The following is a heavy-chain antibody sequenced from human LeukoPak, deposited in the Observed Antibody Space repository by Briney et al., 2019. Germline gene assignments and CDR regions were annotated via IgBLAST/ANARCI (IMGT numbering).Heavy chain of an antibody. CDR3: AVLSGIAVAGSFDY. J-gene: IGHJ4*02. Sequence: SETLSLTCTVSGGSISSGGYYWSWIRQPPGKGLEWIGYIYHSGSTYYNPSLKSRVTISVDRSKNQFSLKLSSVTAADTAVYHCAVLSGIAVAGSFDYWGQGTLVTVSS. CDR2: IYHSGST. D-gene: IGHD6-19*01. CDR1: GGSISSGGYY. V-gene: IGHV4-30-2*01.